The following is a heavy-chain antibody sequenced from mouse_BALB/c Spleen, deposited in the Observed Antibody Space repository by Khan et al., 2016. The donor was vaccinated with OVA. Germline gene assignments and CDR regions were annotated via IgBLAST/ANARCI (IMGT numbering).Heavy chain of an antibody. CDR3: GRTGRYFDD. Sequence: VQLQQSGAELVKPGASVKLSCTASGFNIKDTYMHWVKQRPEQGLEWIGRIDPANGNTKYDPNFQGKATITADKSSNTAYLQLSSLTSEDTAVYYCGRTGRYFDDWGEGTTVTVSS. CDR2: IDPANGNT. J-gene: IGHJ1*01. CDR1: GFNIKDTY. V-gene: IGHV14-3*02.